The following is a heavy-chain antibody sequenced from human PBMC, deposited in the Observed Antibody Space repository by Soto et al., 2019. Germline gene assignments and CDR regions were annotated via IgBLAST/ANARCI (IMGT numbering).Heavy chain of an antibody. Sequence: QVQLVDSGGGVVQPGRSLRLSCAVSGVTVSTYGMHWVRQAPGKGLEWVAVISRDGGTKYYADSVKGRFTISRDNSRNTLCLEMNSLRGDDMAVYYCTGEVASGYWGQGTLVTVSS. V-gene: IGHV3-30*03. CDR2: ISRDGGTK. CDR3: TGEVASGY. CDR1: GVTVSTYG. D-gene: IGHD2-8*02. J-gene: IGHJ4*02.